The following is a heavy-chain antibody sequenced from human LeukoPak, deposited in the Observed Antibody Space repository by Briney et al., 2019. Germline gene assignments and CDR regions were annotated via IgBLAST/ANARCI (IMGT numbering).Heavy chain of an antibody. CDR3: ARDRGIDYYGSGSYYRHYYYYMDV. D-gene: IGHD3-10*01. CDR1: GYTFTDHY. Sequence: GASVKASCKASGYTFTDHYMHWVRQAPGQGLEWMGWINPNSGGTNYAQKFQGRVTMTRDTSISTAYMELSRLRSDDTAVYYCARDRGIDYYGSGSYYRHYYYYMDVWGKGTTVTVSS. J-gene: IGHJ6*03. V-gene: IGHV1-2*02. CDR2: INPNSGGT.